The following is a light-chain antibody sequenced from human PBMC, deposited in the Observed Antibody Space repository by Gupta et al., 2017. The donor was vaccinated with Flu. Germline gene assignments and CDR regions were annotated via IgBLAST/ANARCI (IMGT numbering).Light chain of an antibody. Sequence: PGESATLSCRASQSFSTNLAWYQQRPGQAPRLLIYGASARATGVPARFSGSGSGTEFTLTISSLQSEDFAVYYCQQYNNWPFTFGPGTKVD. J-gene: IGKJ3*01. CDR1: QSFSTN. CDR2: GAS. CDR3: QQYNNWPFT. V-gene: IGKV3-15*01.